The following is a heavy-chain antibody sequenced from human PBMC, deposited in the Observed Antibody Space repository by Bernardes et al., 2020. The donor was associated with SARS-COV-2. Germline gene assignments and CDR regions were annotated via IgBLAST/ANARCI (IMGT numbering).Heavy chain of an antibody. CDR3: ARGTRITICGVVMGPAHYFDY. V-gene: IGHV4-34*01. CDR2: INHSGST. Sequence: SETLSLTCAVYGGSFSGYYWSWIRQPPGKGLEWIGEINHSGSTNYNPSLKSRVTISVDTSKNQFSLKLSSVTAADTAVYYCARGTRITICGVVMGPAHYFDYWGQGTLVTVSS. D-gene: IGHD3-3*01. CDR1: GGSFSGYY. J-gene: IGHJ4*02.